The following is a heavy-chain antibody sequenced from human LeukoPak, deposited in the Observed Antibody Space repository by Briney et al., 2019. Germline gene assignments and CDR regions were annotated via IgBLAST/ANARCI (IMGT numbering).Heavy chain of an antibody. D-gene: IGHD6-6*01. J-gene: IGHJ4*02. Sequence: GAAAKVSCKASGYTFTSYSINWVRQAPGQGLEWMGWISTYNGNTNYAQKLQGRVTMTTDTSTSTAYMELRSLRSDDTAVYYCAKDRWRDGSSSFDNWGQGTLVTVCS. CDR2: ISTYNGNT. CDR1: GYTFTSYS. V-gene: IGHV1-18*01. CDR3: AKDRWRDGSSSFDN.